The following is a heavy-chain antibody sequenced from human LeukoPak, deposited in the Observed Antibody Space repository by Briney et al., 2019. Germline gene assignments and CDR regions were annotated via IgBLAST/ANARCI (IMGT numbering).Heavy chain of an antibody. Sequence: SETLSLTCTVSGGSISSYYWSWIRQPPGKGLEWIGEINHSGSTNYNPSLKSRVTISVDTSKNQFSLKLSSVTAADTAVYYCAREVENYDILTGYPAQWGQGTLVTVSS. CDR1: GGSISSYY. CDR3: AREVENYDILTGYPAQ. V-gene: IGHV4-34*01. CDR2: INHSGST. J-gene: IGHJ4*02. D-gene: IGHD3-9*01.